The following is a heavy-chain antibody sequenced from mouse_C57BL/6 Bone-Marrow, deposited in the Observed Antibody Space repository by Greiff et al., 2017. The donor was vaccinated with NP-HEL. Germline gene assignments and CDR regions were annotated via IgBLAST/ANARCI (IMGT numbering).Heavy chain of an antibody. CDR3: ARLYYGSSDY. D-gene: IGHD1-1*01. V-gene: IGHV1-64*01. CDR2: IHPNSGST. Sequence: VHLVESGAELVKPGASVKLSCKASGYTFTSYWMHWVKQRPGQGLEWIGMIHPNSGSTNYNEKFKSKATLTVDKSSSTAYMQLSSLTSEDSAVYYGARLYYGSSDYWGQGTTLTVSS. CDR1: GYTFTSYW. J-gene: IGHJ2*01.